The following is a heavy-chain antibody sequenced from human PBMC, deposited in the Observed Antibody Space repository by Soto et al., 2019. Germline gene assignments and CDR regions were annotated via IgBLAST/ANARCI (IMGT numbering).Heavy chain of an antibody. CDR1: GGTFSSYT. CDR3: ARDGAGDSSSWPLDTGFDP. V-gene: IGHV1-69*08. CDR2: IIPILGIA. Sequence: QVQLVQSGAEVKKPGSSVKVSCKASGGTFSSYTISWVRQAPGQGLEWMGRIIPILGIANYAQKFQGRVTITADKSTSTAYMELSSLRSEDTAVYYCARDGAGDSSSWPLDTGFDPWGQGTLVTVSS. J-gene: IGHJ5*02. D-gene: IGHD6-13*01.